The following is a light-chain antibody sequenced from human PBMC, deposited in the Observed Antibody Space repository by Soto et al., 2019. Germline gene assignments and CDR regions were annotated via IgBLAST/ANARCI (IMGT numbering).Light chain of an antibody. J-gene: IGKJ1*01. CDR2: DAS. V-gene: IGKV1-5*01. Sequence: DIQMTQSPSTLSASVGDRFTITWRASQSISSWLAWYQQKPGKAPKLLIYDASSLESGVPSRFSGSGSGTEFTLTISSLQPDDFATYYCQQYNSYVWTFGQGTKVDIK. CDR3: QQYNSYVWT. CDR1: QSISSW.